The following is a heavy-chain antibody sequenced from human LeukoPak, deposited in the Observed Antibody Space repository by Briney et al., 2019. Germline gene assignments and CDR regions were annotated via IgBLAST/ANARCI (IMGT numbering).Heavy chain of an antibody. D-gene: IGHD2-15*01. CDR2: ISTSSSYI. CDR3: ARGADGVSSDSRGWFDP. CDR1: GFTFSSYS. J-gene: IGHJ5*02. Sequence: GGSLRLSCTASGFTFSSYSMNWVRQAPGKGLEWVSSISTSSSYIYYADSVKGRFTISRDNARNSLYLQMNTLRAEDTAVYSCARGADGVSSDSRGWFDPWGQGTLVTVSS. V-gene: IGHV3-21*01.